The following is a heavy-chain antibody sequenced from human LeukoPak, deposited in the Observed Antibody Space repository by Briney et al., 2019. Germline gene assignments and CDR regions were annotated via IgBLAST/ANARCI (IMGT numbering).Heavy chain of an antibody. V-gene: IGHV3-23*01. CDR2: ISGSGGST. Sequence: GGSLRLSCAGSGFTFSSYAMSWVRQAPGKGLEWVSAISGSGGSTYYADSVKGRFTISRDNSKNTLYLQMNSLRGEATAVYYWANFEDLVVVPAAIAFDIWGQGTMVTASS. CDR1: GFTFSSYA. D-gene: IGHD2-2*01. J-gene: IGHJ3*02. CDR3: ANFEDLVVVPAAIAFDI.